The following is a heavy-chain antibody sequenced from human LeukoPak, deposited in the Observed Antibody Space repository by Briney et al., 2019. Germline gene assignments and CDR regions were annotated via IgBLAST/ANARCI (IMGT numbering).Heavy chain of an antibody. CDR1: GGSISSYY. J-gene: IGHJ4*02. CDR2: IYYSGST. V-gene: IGHV4-59*08. Sequence: SETLSLTCTVSGGSISSYYWSWIRQPPGKGLEWIGYIYYSGSTNYNPSLKSRVTISVDTSKNQFSLKLSSVTAADTAVYYCARQKSGSCDYWGQGTLVTVSS. CDR3: ARQKSGSCDY. D-gene: IGHD1-26*01.